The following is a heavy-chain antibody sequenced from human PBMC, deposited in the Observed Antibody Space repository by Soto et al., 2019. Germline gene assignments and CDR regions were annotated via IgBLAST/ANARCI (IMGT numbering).Heavy chain of an antibody. V-gene: IGHV1-69*04. D-gene: IGHD6-19*01. Sequence: ASVKVSCTASGGTFSSYTISWVRQAPGQGLEWMGRIIPILGIANYAQKFQGRVTITADKSTSTAYMELSSLRSEDTAVYYCARDLSSGGWYYFDYWGQGTLVTVSS. CDR3: ARDLSSGGWYYFDY. CDR1: GGTFSSYT. J-gene: IGHJ4*02. CDR2: IIPILGIA.